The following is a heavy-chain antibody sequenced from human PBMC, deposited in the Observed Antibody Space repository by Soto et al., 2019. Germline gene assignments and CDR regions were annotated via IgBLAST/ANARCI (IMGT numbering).Heavy chain of an antibody. Sequence: QVQLVQSGAEVKKPGASVKVSCKASGYTFTSYAMHWVRQAPGQRLEWMGWINAGNGNTKYSQKFQGRVTITRDTSASTAYMALSSLRSEDTAVYYCARDSHSGWVSYGMDVWGQGTTVTVSS. CDR1: GYTFTSYA. D-gene: IGHD6-19*01. CDR2: INAGNGNT. CDR3: ARDSHSGWVSYGMDV. J-gene: IGHJ6*02. V-gene: IGHV1-3*01.